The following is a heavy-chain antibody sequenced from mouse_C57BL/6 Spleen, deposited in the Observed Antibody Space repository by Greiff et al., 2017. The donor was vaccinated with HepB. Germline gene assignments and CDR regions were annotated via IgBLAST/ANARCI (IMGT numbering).Heavy chain of an antibody. D-gene: IGHD1-1*01. V-gene: IGHV1-81*01. CDR3: ARRATTVVATDYAMDY. CDR1: GYTFTSYG. Sequence: QVQLQQSGAELARPGASVKLSCKASGYTFTSYGISWVKQRTGQGLEWIGEIYPRSGNTYYNEKFKGKATLTADKSSSTAYMELRSLTSEDSAVYFCARRATTVVATDYAMDYWGQGTSVTVSS. J-gene: IGHJ4*01. CDR2: IYPRSGNT.